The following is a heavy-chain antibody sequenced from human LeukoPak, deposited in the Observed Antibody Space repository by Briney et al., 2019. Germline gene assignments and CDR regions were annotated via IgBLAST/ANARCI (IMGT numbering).Heavy chain of an antibody. V-gene: IGHV1-69*13. CDR2: IIPIFGTA. Sequence: GASVKVSCRASGYTFTSYDIKWVRQATGQGLEWMGGIIPIFGTANYAQKFQGRVTITADESTSTAYMELRSLRSEDTAVYYCARDDTATMVRGVSWFDPWGQGTLVTVSS. D-gene: IGHD3-10*01. CDR1: GYTFTSYD. J-gene: IGHJ5*02. CDR3: ARDDTATMVRGVSWFDP.